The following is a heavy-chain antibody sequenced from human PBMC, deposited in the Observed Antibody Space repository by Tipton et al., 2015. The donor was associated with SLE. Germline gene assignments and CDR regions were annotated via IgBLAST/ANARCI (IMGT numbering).Heavy chain of an antibody. Sequence: LSCAVYGGSFSGYYWSWIRQPPGKGLEWIGEINHSGGTNYNPSLKSRVTISVDTSKNQFSLKLSSVTAADTAVYYCARAPGLDRDYYYYYYMDVWGKGTTVTVSS. V-gene: IGHV4-34*01. D-gene: IGHD3/OR15-3a*01. J-gene: IGHJ6*03. CDR1: GGSFSGYY. CDR3: ARAPGLDRDYYYYYYMDV. CDR2: INHSGGT.